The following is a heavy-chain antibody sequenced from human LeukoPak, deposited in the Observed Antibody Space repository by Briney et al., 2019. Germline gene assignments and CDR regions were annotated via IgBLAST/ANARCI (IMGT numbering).Heavy chain of an antibody. J-gene: IGHJ4*02. V-gene: IGHV4-34*01. CDR2: INHSGST. Sequence: SETLSLTCADYGGSFSGYYWSWIRQPPGKGLEWIGEINHSGSTNYNPSLKSRVTISVDTSKNQFSLKLSSVTAADTAVYYCARGEVVTAIRQYYFDYWGQGTLVTVSS. CDR1: GGSFSGYY. D-gene: IGHD2-21*02. CDR3: ARGEVVTAIRQYYFDY.